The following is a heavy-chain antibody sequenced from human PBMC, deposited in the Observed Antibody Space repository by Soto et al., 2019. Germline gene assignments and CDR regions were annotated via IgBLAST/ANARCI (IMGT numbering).Heavy chain of an antibody. D-gene: IGHD3-22*01. V-gene: IGHV1-18*01. CDR1: GYSFISYA. CDR2: ISAYNGDT. CDR3: AREMISATFFDY. J-gene: IGHJ4*02. Sequence: QVQLVQSGAEVKTPGASVKVSCKASGYSFISYAITWVRQAPGQGLEWMGWISAYNGDTNYAQKLQGRVTMTTDTSTSTAYLELRSLRSDDTAVYYCAREMISATFFDYWGQGTLVTVSS.